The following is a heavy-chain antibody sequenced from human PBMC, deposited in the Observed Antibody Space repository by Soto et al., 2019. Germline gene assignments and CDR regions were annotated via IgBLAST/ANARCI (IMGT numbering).Heavy chain of an antibody. CDR1: GFTFSAFG. CDR3: AKERAAAGFDAFDI. Sequence: GGSLRLSCAASGFTFSAFGMHWVRQAPGKGLEWVAIISYDGILKYYADSVKGRFTISRDTSKGALYLQMNSLRAEDTAVYYCAKERAAAGFDAFDIWGQGTMVTVSS. V-gene: IGHV3-30*18. CDR2: ISYDGILK. J-gene: IGHJ3*02. D-gene: IGHD6-13*01.